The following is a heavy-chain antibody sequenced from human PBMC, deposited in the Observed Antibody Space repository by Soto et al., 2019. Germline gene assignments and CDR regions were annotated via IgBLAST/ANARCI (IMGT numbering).Heavy chain of an antibody. J-gene: IGHJ6*02. D-gene: IGHD1-20*01. CDR1: GFTFGDYA. CDR2: IRSKAYGGTT. V-gene: IGHV3-49*03. CDR3: TRVRGINGTYYYYYGMDV. Sequence: SGGSLRLSCTASGFTFGDYAMSWFRQAPGKGLEWVGFIRSKAYGGTTEYAASVKGRFTISRDDSKSIAYLQMNSLKTEDTAVYYCTRVRGINGTYYYYYGMDVWGQGTTVTVSS.